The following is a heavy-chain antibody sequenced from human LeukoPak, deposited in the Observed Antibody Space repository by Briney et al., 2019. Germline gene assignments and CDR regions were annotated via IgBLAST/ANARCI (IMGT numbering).Heavy chain of an antibody. V-gene: IGHV3-74*01. CDR1: GFTFSSYW. CDR3: ARGRLTPGGY. CDR2: INSDGSST. J-gene: IGHJ4*02. Sequence: GGSLRLSCVASGFTFSSYWMHWVRQAPGKGLVWVSRINSDGSSTSYADSVKGRFTISRDNAKNTVYLQMNSLSAEDTAVYYCARGRLTPGGYWGQGTLVTVSS. D-gene: IGHD3-16*01.